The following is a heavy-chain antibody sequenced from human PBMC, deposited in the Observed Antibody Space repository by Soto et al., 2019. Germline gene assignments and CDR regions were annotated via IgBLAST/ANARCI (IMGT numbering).Heavy chain of an antibody. CDR3: ARGARNYYYFDY. Sequence: EVQLVESGGGLVQPGGSLRLSCAASGFIFSDYWIHWVRQAPGKGLVWVSRIKSDEITTNYADSVWGRLTISRDNAKNTVYLQMNSLRAAGTAVYYCARGARNYYYFDYWGQGTLVTVSS. J-gene: IGHJ4*02. D-gene: IGHD3-10*01. CDR2: IKSDEITT. CDR1: GFIFSDYW. V-gene: IGHV3-74*01.